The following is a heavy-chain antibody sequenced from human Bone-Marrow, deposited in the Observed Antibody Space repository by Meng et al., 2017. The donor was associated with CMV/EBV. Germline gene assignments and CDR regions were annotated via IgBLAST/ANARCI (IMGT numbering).Heavy chain of an antibody. J-gene: IGHJ3*02. CDR2: IRYDGSNK. V-gene: IGHV3-30*02. CDR1: GFTFSSYG. Sequence: GESPKISCAASGFTFSSYGMHWVRQAPGKGLEWVAFIRYDGSNKYYADSVKGRFTISRDNSKNTLYLQMNSLRAEDTAVYYCAKTHGSSTSCSAFDIWGQGTMVTVSS. CDR3: AKTHGSSTSCSAFDI. D-gene: IGHD2-2*01.